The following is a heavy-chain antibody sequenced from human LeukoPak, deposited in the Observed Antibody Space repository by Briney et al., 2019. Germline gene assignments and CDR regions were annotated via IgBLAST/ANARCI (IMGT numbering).Heavy chain of an antibody. V-gene: IGHV1-2*02. CDR2: INPNSGGT. Sequence: GASVTVSCKASGYTFTGYYMHWVRQAPGQGLEWMGWINPNSGGTNYAQKFQGRVTMTRDTSISTAYMELSRLRSDDTAVYYCARVYCSSTSCYGGVNWFDPWGQGTLVTVSS. CDR3: ARVYCSSTSCYGGVNWFDP. D-gene: IGHD2-2*01. J-gene: IGHJ5*02. CDR1: GYTFTGYY.